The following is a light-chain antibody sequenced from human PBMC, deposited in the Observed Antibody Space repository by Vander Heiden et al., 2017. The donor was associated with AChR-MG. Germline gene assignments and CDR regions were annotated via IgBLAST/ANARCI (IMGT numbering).Light chain of an antibody. J-gene: IGKJ4*01. Sequence: EIVFTQSPATLSLSPVGGATLSCSASQHVSSYLAWYQQKPGQAPRLLIYDASNRATSIPARFSGSGSGTDFTLTISSLEHEDFAVYYCQQRSNWPPLTFGGGTKVEIK. V-gene: IGKV3-11*01. CDR1: QHVSSY. CDR2: DAS. CDR3: QQRSNWPPLT.